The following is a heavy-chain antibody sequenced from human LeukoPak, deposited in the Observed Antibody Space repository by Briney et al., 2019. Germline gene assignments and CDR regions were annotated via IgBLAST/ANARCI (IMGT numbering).Heavy chain of an antibody. CDR2: INHSGST. CDR3: ARGVSSGWYGARMSNAFDI. D-gene: IGHD6-19*01. V-gene: IGHV4-38-2*02. CDR1: GYSISSGHY. Sequence: PSETLSLTCTVSGYSISSGHYWGWIRQPPGKGLEWIGEINHSGSTNYNPSLKSRVTISVDTSKNQFSLKLSSVTAADTAVYYCARGVSSGWYGARMSNAFDIWGQGTMVTVSS. J-gene: IGHJ3*02.